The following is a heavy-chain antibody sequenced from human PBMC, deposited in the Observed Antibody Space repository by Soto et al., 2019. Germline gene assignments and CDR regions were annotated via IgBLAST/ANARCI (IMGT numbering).Heavy chain of an antibody. D-gene: IGHD3-3*01. J-gene: IGHJ4*02. V-gene: IGHV4-30-2*01. CDR3: AKVDLEWLFLDGFPGSFDY. CDR1: GGSISSGGYS. Sequence: SATLSITCAVSGGSISSGGYSWSWIRQPPGKGLEWIGYIYHSGSTYYNPSLKSRVTISVDRSKNQFSLKLSSVTAADTAVYYCAKVDLEWLFLDGFPGSFDYWGQGTLVTVSS. CDR2: IYHSGST.